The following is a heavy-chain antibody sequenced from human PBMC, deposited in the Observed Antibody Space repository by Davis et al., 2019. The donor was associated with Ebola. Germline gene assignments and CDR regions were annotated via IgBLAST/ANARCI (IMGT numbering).Heavy chain of an antibody. D-gene: IGHD3-9*01. V-gene: IGHV4-34*01. CDR1: GGSFSGYY. CDR3: ARDLRYHRYYYYYGMDV. Sequence: MPSETLSLTCAVYGGSFSGYYWSWIRQPPGKGLEWIGEINHSGSTNSNPSLKSRVTISVDTSKNQFSLKLSSVTAADTAVYYCARDLRYHRYYYYYGMDVWGQGTTVTVSS. CDR2: INHSGST. J-gene: IGHJ6*02.